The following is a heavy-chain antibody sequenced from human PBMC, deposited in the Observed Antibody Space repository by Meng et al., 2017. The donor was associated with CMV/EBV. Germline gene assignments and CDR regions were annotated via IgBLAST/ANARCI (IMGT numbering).Heavy chain of an antibody. Sequence: QVQLGQSGAEVQKPGASVKVSCKASGYTFTSYGNSWVRQAPGQVLEWMGWISAYNGNTNYAQKLQGRVTMTTDTSTSTAYMELRSLRSDDTAVYYCTTDILTHFDYWGQGTLVTVSS. J-gene: IGHJ4*02. CDR2: ISAYNGNT. D-gene: IGHD3-9*01. V-gene: IGHV1-18*01. CDR1: GYTFTSYG. CDR3: TTDILTHFDY.